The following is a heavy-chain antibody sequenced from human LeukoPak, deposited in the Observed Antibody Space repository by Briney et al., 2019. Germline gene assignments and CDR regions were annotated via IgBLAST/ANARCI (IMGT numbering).Heavy chain of an antibody. CDR2: IWYDGSNK. CDR1: GFTFSSYG. V-gene: IGHV3-33*01. D-gene: IGHD3-10*01. CDR3: ARVRRGAINYFDY. J-gene: IGHJ4*02. Sequence: PGGSLRLSCAASGFTFSSYGMHWVRQAPGKGLEWVAVIWYDGSNKYYADSVKSRFTISRDNSKNTLYLQMNSLRAEDTAVYYCARVRRGAINYFDYWGQGTLVTVSS.